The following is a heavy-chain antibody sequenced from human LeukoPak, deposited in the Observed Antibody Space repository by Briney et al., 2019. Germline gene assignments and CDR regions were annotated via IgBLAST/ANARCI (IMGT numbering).Heavy chain of an antibody. CDR3: ARYDSSGYYDY. J-gene: IGHJ4*02. CDR2: ISSNGGST. CDR1: GFTFSSYA. V-gene: IGHV3-64*01. D-gene: IGHD3-22*01. Sequence: GGSLRLSCAASGFTFSSYAMHWVRQAPGKGLEYVSAISSNGGSTYYANSVKGRFTISRDNSKNTLYLQMGSLRAEDMAVYYCARYDSSGYYDYWGQGTPVTVSS.